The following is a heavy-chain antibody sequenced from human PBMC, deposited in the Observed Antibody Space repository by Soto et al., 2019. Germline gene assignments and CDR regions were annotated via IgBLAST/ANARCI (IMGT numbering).Heavy chain of an antibody. CDR2: IYWDDDK. V-gene: IGHV2-5*02. D-gene: IGHD1-26*01. J-gene: IGHJ4*02. CDR3: DYRRVGPTVF. Sequence: QITLKESGPTLVKPTQTLTLTCTFSGFSLSTSGVGVGWIRQPPGKALEWLALIYWDDDKLYSPSLKSRLTSTTAAAKNPVVVTMTSMDPLDTATYYCDYRRVGPTVFRGQGPLVNVSS. CDR1: GFSLSTSGVG.